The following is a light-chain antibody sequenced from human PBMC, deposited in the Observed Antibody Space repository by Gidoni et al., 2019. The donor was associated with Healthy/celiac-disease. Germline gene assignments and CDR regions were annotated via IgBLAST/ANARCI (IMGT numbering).Light chain of an antibody. CDR3: QQYGSSPLT. Sequence: EIVLTQSPGTLSLSPGERATLSCRASQSVSSSYLAWYQQKPGQAPRLRIYGASSRATGIPDRVSGSVSGTDFTLTISRLEPEDFAVYYCQQYGSSPLTFGGGTKVEIK. CDR1: QSVSSSY. V-gene: IGKV3-20*01. CDR2: GAS. J-gene: IGKJ4*01.